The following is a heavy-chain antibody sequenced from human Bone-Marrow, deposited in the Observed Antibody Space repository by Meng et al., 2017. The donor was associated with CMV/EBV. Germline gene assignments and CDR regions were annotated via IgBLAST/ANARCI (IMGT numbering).Heavy chain of an antibody. V-gene: IGHV3-7*01. J-gene: IGHJ6*02. CDR3: VPHDCAMDV. CDR1: GFTFSSYW. Sequence: GGSLRLSCAASGFTFSSYWMSWVRQAPGKGLEWVANIKQDGSEKYYVDSVKGRFTISRDNARNSLYMEMNSLRAEDTAVYYCVPHDCAMDVWGQGTTVTVSS. CDR2: IKQDGSEK.